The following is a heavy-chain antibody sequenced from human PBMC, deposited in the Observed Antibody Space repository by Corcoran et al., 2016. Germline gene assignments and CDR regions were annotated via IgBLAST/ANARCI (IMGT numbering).Heavy chain of an antibody. CDR1: GFTFSSYS. CDR2: ISSSSSTI. V-gene: IGHV3-48*04. D-gene: IGHD5-12*01. Sequence: EVQLVESGGGLVQPGGSLRLSCAASGFTFSSYSMNWVRQAPGKGLEWVSYISSSSSTIYYADSVKGRFTLSRDNAKNSLYLQMNSLRAEDPAVYYCARGRGYEADYWGQGTLVTVSS. CDR3: ARGRGYEADY. J-gene: IGHJ4*02.